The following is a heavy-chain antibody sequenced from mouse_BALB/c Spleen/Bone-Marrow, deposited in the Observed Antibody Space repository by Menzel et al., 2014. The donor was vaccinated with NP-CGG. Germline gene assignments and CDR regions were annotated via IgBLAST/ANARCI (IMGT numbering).Heavy chain of an antibody. CDR1: GFTFTAYY. CDR2: IRNKANGYTT. J-gene: IGHJ1*01. Sequence: EVKLVESGGGLVQPGGSLRLSCATSGFTFTAYYMSWVRQPPGKALEWLGFIRNKANGYTTEYSASVKGRFIISRGNSQSILYLQMNTLRAEDSATYYCARDISYGNSWYSDGWGAGTTVTVSS. V-gene: IGHV7-3*02. D-gene: IGHD2-1*01. CDR3: ARDISYGNSWYSDG.